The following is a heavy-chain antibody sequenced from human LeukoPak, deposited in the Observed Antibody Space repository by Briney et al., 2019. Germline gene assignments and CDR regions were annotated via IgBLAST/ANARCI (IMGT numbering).Heavy chain of an antibody. CDR3: AGGVTTGPVEY. Sequence: SWVRQAPGKGLEWIGNIYYSGSTYYNPSLKSRVTISADTSKNQFSLKLRSVTAADTAVYYCAGGVTTGPVEYWGQGTLVTVSS. CDR2: IYYSGST. J-gene: IGHJ4*02. D-gene: IGHD2-21*02. V-gene: IGHV4-30-4*08.